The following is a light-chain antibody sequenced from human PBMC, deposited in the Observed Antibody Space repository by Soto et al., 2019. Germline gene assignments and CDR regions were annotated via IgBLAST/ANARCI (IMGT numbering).Light chain of an antibody. CDR1: SNDVGAYNY. V-gene: IGLV2-14*03. Sequence: QSALTQPASVSGSPGQSITISCTGTSNDVGAYNYVSWLQQHPDKAPKLMIYDVSSRPSGVSNRFSGSKSGNTASLTISGLQAEDEADYYCIPYTTIYTYVFGTGTKVTVL. CDR2: DVS. J-gene: IGLJ1*01. CDR3: IPYTTIYTYV.